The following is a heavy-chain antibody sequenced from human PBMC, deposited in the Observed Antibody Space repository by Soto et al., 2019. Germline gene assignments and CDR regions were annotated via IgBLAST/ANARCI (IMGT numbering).Heavy chain of an antibody. CDR3: ARDRGGGSIFGGHYGMDV. V-gene: IGHV3-11*06. Sequence: PGGSLRLSCAASGFIFRDFYMSWIRQVPGKGLEWLSKISSSSSSTDYADSVKGRFTISRDNAKNSLYLQMSSLRAEDTAVYYCARDRGGGSIFGGHYGMDVWGKGTPGTVYS. CDR1: GFIFRDFY. D-gene: IGHD3-3*01. CDR2: ISSSSSST. J-gene: IGHJ6*04.